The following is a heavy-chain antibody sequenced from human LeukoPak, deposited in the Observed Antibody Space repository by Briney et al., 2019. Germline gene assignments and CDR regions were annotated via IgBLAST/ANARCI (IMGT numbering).Heavy chain of an antibody. CDR2: VNPNSGVT. Sequence: ASVKVSCKASGYTSTAYFMHWVRQAPGQGLEWMGRVNPNSGVTNSIQKFQGRVTMTRDTSISTAYMELSGLRSDDTAVYYCARQWLPNGYFDYWGRGTLVTVSS. CDR1: GYTSTAYF. V-gene: IGHV1-2*06. CDR3: ARQWLPNGYFDY. D-gene: IGHD6-19*01. J-gene: IGHJ4*02.